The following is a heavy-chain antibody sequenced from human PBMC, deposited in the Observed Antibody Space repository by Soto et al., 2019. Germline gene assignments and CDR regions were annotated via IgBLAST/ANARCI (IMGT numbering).Heavy chain of an antibody. CDR1: GDSISSYY. J-gene: IGHJ6*02. CDR2: IYYSGST. CDR3: ARGLDYDFWSGYQDYYYYGMDV. V-gene: IGHV4-59*01. D-gene: IGHD3-3*01. Sequence: PSETLSLTCAVSGDSISSYYWSWIRQPPGKGLEWIGYIYYSGSTNCNPSLKSRVTISVDTSKNQFSLKLSSVTAADTAVYYCARGLDYDFWSGYQDYYYYGMDVWGQGTTVTVSS.